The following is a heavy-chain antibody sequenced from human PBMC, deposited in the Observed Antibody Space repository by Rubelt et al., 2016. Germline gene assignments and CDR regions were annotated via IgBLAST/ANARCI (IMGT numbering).Heavy chain of an antibody. CDR2: IYYSGST. CDR1: GDSVTNYH. J-gene: IGHJ3*01. Sequence: QVQLRESGPGLVKPSETLSLTCTVSGDSVTNYHWNWIRQAPGTGLAWIGYIYYSGSTYYNPSLKSRVILSVDTSKNQFPLKLNSVTAADTAVYYCARVGTFYFDTDLWGLGTMVTVSS. D-gene: IGHD3-22*01. CDR3: ARVGTFYFDTDL. V-gene: IGHV4-59*02.